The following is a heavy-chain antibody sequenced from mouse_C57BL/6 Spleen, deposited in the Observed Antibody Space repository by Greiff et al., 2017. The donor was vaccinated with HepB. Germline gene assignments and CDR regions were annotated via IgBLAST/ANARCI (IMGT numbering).Heavy chain of an antibody. V-gene: IGHV1-82*01. CDR3: ASGGYCSSLMDY. J-gene: IGHJ4*01. CDR2: IYPGDGDT. CDR1: GYAFSSSW. D-gene: IGHD1-1*01. Sequence: VQLQQSGPELVKPGASVKISCKASGYAFSSSWMNWVKQRPGKGLEWIGRIYPGDGDTNYNGKFKGKATLTADKSSSTAYMQLSSLTSEDSAVYFCASGGYCSSLMDYWGQGTSVTVSS.